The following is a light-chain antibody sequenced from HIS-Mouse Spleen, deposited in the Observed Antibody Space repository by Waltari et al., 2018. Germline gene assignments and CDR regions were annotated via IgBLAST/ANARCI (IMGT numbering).Light chain of an antibody. CDR1: SSNIGSNY. CDR2: RNN. Sequence: QSVLTQPPSASGTPGQRVTISCSGSSSNIGSNYVYWYQQLPGTAPKLRIYRNNQRPSGLPDRLSGSKSGTSASLAISGLRSEDEADYYCAAWDDSLSGYVFGTGTKVTVL. J-gene: IGLJ1*01. V-gene: IGLV1-47*01. CDR3: AAWDDSLSGYV.